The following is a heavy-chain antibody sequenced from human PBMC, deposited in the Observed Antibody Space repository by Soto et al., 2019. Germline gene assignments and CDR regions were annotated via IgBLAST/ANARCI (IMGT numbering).Heavy chain of an antibody. CDR2: IWYDGSNK. CDR1: GFTFSSYG. V-gene: IGHV3-33*01. CDR3: ARVFLGQLFKAIDI. D-gene: IGHD6-6*01. Sequence: QVQLVESGGGVVQPGRSLRLSCAASGFTFSSYGMHWVRQAPGKGLEWVAVIWYDGSNKYYADSVKGRFTISRDNSKNSLYLQMNSLRAEDTAVYYCARVFLGQLFKAIDIWGQGTMVTVSS. J-gene: IGHJ3*02.